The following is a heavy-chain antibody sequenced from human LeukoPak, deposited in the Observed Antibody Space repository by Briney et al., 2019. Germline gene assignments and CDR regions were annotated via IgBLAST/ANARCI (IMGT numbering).Heavy chain of an antibody. Sequence: GASVKVSCKASGGTFSSYAISWVRQAPGQGLEWMGRIIPIFGTANYAQKFQGRVTITTDESTGTAYMELSSLRSEDTAVYYCARDRGGYYDFWSGYLSFDYWGQGTLVTVSS. CDR2: IIPIFGTA. CDR1: GGTFSSYA. D-gene: IGHD3-3*01. V-gene: IGHV1-69*05. J-gene: IGHJ4*02. CDR3: ARDRGGYYDFWSGYLSFDY.